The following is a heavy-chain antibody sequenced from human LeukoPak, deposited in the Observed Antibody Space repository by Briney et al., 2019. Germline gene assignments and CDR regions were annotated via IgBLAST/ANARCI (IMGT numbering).Heavy chain of an antibody. CDR3: ARGQWLVHFDY. J-gene: IGHJ4*02. D-gene: IGHD6-19*01. CDR2: INHSGST. CDR1: GGSFSGYY. Sequence: SETLSLTCAVYGGSFSGYYWSWIRQPPEKGLEWIGEINHSGSTNYNPSLKSRVTISVDTSKNQFSLKLSSVTAADTAVYYCARGQWLVHFDYWGQGTLVTVSS. V-gene: IGHV4-34*01.